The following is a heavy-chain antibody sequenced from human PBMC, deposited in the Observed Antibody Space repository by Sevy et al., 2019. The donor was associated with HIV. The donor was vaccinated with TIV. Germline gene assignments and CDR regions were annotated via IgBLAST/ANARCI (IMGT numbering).Heavy chain of an antibody. J-gene: IGHJ6*02. CDR3: ARELYYGMDV. CDR1: GFTFSNYD. D-gene: IGHD3-10*01. CDR2: IDNDGDT. V-gene: IGHV3-13*01. Sequence: GGSLRLSCRASGFTFSNYDMHWVRQATGKGLEWVSGIDNDGDTYCPDSVKGRFTISRENGRDSLYLQMNSLRAGDTAVYYCARELYYGMDVWGQGTTVTVSS.